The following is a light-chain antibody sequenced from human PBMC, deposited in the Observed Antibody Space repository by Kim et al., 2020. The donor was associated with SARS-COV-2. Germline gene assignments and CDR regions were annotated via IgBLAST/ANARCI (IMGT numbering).Light chain of an antibody. CDR2: STD. CDR1: AGAVTSAHL. V-gene: IGLV7-43*01. CDR3: LLYYGGVWV. J-gene: IGLJ3*02. Sequence: QTVVTQESSLTVSPGGTVTLTCASSAGAVTSAHLPNWLQQRPGQAPRTLIYSTDNKQSWTPARFSGSLLGGKAALTLSGVQPEDEAQYYCLLYYGGVWVFGGGTQLSVL.